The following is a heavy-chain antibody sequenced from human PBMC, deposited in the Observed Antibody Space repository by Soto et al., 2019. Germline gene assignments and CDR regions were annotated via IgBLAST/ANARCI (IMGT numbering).Heavy chain of an antibody. D-gene: IGHD3-3*01. V-gene: IGHV3-7*01. CDR3: ARGPPPFWSGYYYYYYYGMDV. J-gene: IGHJ6*02. Sequence: GGSLRLSCAASGFTFSSYWMSWVRQAPGKGLEWVANIKQDGSEKYYVDSVKGRFTISRDNAKNSLYLQMNSLRAEDTAVYYCARGPPPFWSGYYYYYYYGMDVWGQGTTVTVS. CDR1: GFTFSSYW. CDR2: IKQDGSEK.